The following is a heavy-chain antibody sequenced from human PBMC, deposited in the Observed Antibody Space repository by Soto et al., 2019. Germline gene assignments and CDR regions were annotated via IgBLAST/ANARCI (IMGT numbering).Heavy chain of an antibody. V-gene: IGHV3-23*01. J-gene: IGHJ4*02. Sequence: GGSLRLSCAASGFTFSSYAMSWVRQAPGKGLEWVSAISGSGGSTYYADSVKGRFTISRDNSKNTLFLQMNSLRAEDTAVYYCAKGNLIVATTLYFDYWGQGTLVTVSS. CDR2: ISGSGGST. D-gene: IGHD5-12*01. CDR3: AKGNLIVATTLYFDY. CDR1: GFTFSSYA.